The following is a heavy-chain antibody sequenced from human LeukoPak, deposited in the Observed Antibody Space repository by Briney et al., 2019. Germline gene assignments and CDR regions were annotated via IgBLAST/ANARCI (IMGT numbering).Heavy chain of an antibody. J-gene: IGHJ4*02. CDR1: GFTFSSYA. D-gene: IGHD3-22*01. CDR2: SSGSGDAT. V-gene: IGHV3-23*01. Sequence: GGSLRLSCAASGFTFSSYAMNWVRQAPGKGLEWVSTSSGSGDATYYADSVKGRFTISRDNSKNTLYLQMNSLRAEDTAVYYCAKDSYDSSGYQFDYWGQGTLVTVSS. CDR3: AKDSYDSSGYQFDY.